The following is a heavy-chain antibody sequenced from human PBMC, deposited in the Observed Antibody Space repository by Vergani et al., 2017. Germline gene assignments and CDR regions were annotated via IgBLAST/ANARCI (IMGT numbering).Heavy chain of an antibody. CDR1: GGTFSSYT. CDR2: IIPILGIA. D-gene: IGHD3-16*02. Sequence: QVQLVQSGAEVKKPGSSVKVSCKASGGTFSSYTISWVRQAPGQGLEWMGRIIPILGIANYAQKFQGRVTITADKSTSTAYMELSSLRSEDTAVYYCAKRNYDYVWGSYRYSSNQNYYMDVWGKGTTVTVSS. CDR3: AKRNYDYVWGSYRYSSNQNYYMDV. V-gene: IGHV1-69*09. J-gene: IGHJ6*03.